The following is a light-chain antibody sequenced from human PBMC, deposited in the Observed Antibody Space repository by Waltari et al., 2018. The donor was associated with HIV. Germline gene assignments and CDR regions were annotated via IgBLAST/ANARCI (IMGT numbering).Light chain of an antibody. Sequence: QSALTQPPSASGSPGQSVTISCTGKTSDVGSYNYVSWYQQHPGKAPKLMIYEVFTRPSGVPDRFSGSKSGNTAALTVSGLQAEDEADYYCTSYAGRNTFVFGGGTKLTVL. CDR2: EVF. J-gene: IGLJ2*01. CDR3: TSYAGRNTFV. V-gene: IGLV2-8*01. CDR1: TSDVGSYNY.